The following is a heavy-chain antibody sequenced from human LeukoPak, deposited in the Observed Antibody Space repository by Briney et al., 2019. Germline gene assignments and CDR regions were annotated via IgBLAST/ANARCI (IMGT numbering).Heavy chain of an antibody. V-gene: IGHV4-34*01. J-gene: IGHJ6*02. Sequence: SETLSLTCAVYGGSFSGYYWSWIRQPPGKGLEWIGEINHSGSTNYNPSLKSRVTISVDTSKNQFSLKLSSVTAADTAVYYCATSEGANYVYGMDVWSQGTTVTVSS. CDR2: INHSGST. CDR1: GGSFSGYY. CDR3: ATSEGANYVYGMDV.